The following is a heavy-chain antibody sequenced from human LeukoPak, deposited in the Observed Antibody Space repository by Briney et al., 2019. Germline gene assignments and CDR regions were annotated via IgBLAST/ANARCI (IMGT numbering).Heavy chain of an antibody. CDR1: GGSISNYY. D-gene: IGHD2-21*02. CDR3: ARQGVATAIDY. V-gene: IGHV4-4*07. J-gene: IGHJ4*02. Sequence: SETLSLTCTVSGGSISNYYWSWIRQPGGKGLEWIGRISASGNTNYNPSLKSRVTMSVDTSMNLFALKLSSVTAADTAVYYCARQGVATAIDYWGQGTLVTVSS. CDR2: ISASGNT.